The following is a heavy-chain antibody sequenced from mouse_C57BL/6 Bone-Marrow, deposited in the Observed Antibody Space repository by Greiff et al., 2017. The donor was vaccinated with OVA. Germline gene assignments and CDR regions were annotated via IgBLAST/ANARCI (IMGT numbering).Heavy chain of an antibody. CDR1: GYTFTSYW. CDR2: IDPSDSYT. V-gene: IGHV1-59*01. J-gene: IGHJ2*01. CDR3: ARRGDYDWGGFDY. Sequence: VKLQQPGAELVRPGTSVKLSCKASGYTFTSYWMHWVKQRPGQGLEWIGVIDPSDSYTNYNQKFKGKATLTVDTSSSTAYMQLSSLTSEDSAVYYCARRGDYDWGGFDYWGQGTTLTVSS. D-gene: IGHD2-4*01.